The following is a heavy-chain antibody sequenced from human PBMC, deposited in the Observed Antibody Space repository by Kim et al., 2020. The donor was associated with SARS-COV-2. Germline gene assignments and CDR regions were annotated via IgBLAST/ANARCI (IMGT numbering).Heavy chain of an antibody. CDR3: ARHIQTATAFDY. J-gene: IGHJ4*02. D-gene: IGHD6-13*01. Sequence: TNYVQTLQDRVPMTTDTSTNTVYMELRSLRSDDTAVYYCARHIQTATAFDYWGQGTLVTVSS. CDR2: T. V-gene: IGHV1-18*01.